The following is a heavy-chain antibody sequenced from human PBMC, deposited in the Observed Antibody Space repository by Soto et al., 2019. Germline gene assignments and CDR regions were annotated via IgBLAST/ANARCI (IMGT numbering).Heavy chain of an antibody. Sequence: SETLSLTCTVSGGSISGYYWSWIRQPPGKGLEWIGNVYYSGSTNYNPSLKSRVTISVDTSKNQFSLKLSSVTAADTAVYYCARERWDFYNWFDPWGQGTLFTVS. V-gene: IGHV4-59*01. D-gene: IGHD1-26*01. CDR2: VYYSGST. J-gene: IGHJ5*02. CDR1: GGSISGYY. CDR3: ARERWDFYNWFDP.